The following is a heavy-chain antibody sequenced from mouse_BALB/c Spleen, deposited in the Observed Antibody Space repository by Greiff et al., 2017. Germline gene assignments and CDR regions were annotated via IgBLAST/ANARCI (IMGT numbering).Heavy chain of an antibody. J-gene: IGHJ1*01. CDR3: ARGALLYWYFDV. Sequence: EVQVVESGGGLVQPGGSRKLSCAASGFTFSSFGMHWVRQAPEKGLEWVAYISSGSSTIYYADTVKGRFTISRDNPKNTLFLQMTSLRSEDTAMYYCARGALLYWYFDVWGAGTTVTVSS. CDR2: ISSGSSTI. V-gene: IGHV5-17*02. CDR1: GFTFSSFG. D-gene: IGHD3-1*01.